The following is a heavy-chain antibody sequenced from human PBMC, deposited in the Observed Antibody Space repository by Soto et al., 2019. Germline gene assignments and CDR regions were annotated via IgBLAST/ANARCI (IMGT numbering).Heavy chain of an antibody. CDR3: ARDGDYYDSSGFQRDYHYYGMDV. CDR1: GGSFSDYA. V-gene: IGHV1-69*01. D-gene: IGHD3-22*01. CDR2: IIPMLGIA. J-gene: IGHJ6*02. Sequence: QVQLVQSGAEVKKPGSSVKVSCQASGGSFSDYAISWVRQAPGQGLEWMGGIIPMLGIADNAQKFQGRVIITADEYTSTVYMELSSLRSEETAVYYCARDGDYYDSSGFQRDYHYYGMDVWCQGTTVTVAS.